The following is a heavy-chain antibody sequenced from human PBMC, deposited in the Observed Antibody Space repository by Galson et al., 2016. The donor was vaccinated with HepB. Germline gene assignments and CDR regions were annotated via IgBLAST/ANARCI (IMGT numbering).Heavy chain of an antibody. CDR1: GFSFSTHA. V-gene: IGHV3-23*01. CDR2: VSGSGAST. J-gene: IGHJ5*02. D-gene: IGHD2-8*01. Sequence: SLRLSCAASGFSFSTHAMSWVRRAPGKGLEWLSSVSGSGASTYYADSVKGRFSISRDNSESTLDLQMNSLRAEDTAIYYCAVYGNTRPSRSFGPWGQGTLVTVSS. CDR3: AVYGNTRPSRSFGP.